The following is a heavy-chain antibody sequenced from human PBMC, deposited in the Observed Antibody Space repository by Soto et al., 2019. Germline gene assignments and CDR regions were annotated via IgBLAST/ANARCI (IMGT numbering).Heavy chain of an antibody. Sequence: QVQLVQSGAEVKKPGSSVKVSCKASGGTFSSYTISWVRQAPGQGLEWMGRIIPILGIANYAQKFQGRVTITAAKSTSTAYKELSSLRSEDTAVYSCASRGYSGLFDYWGQGTLVTVSS. CDR1: GGTFSSYT. D-gene: IGHD5-12*01. CDR3: ASRGYSGLFDY. V-gene: IGHV1-69*02. CDR2: IIPILGIA. J-gene: IGHJ4*02.